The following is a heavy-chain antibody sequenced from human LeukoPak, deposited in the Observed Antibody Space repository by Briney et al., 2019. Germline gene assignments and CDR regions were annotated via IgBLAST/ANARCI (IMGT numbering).Heavy chain of an antibody. Sequence: SVKVSCKASGGTFSSYAISWVRQAPGQGLEWMGGIIPIFGTANYAQKFQGRVTITADESTSTACMELSSLRSEDTAVYYCARGPYYDSSGYYYTPGPYFQHWGQGTLVTVSS. J-gene: IGHJ1*01. D-gene: IGHD3-22*01. CDR3: ARGPYYDSSGYYYTPGPYFQH. CDR1: GGTFSSYA. V-gene: IGHV1-69*13. CDR2: IIPIFGTA.